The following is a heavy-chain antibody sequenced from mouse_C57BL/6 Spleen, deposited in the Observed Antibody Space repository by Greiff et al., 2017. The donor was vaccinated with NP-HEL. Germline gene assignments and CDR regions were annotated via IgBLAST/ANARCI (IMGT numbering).Heavy chain of an antibody. V-gene: IGHV1-80*01. Sequence: VQGVESGAELVKPGASVKISCKASGYAFSSYWMNWVKQRPGKGLEWIGQIYPGDGDTNYNGKFKGKATLTADKSSSTAYMQLSSLTSEDSAVYFCARCPSYYYGSSYLDYAMDYWGQGTSVTVSS. CDR2: IYPGDGDT. J-gene: IGHJ4*01. D-gene: IGHD1-1*01. CDR3: ARCPSYYYGSSYLDYAMDY. CDR1: GYAFSSYW.